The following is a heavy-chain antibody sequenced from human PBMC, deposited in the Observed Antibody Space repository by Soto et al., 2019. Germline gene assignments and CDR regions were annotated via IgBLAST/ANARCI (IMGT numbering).Heavy chain of an antibody. V-gene: IGHV3-23*01. CDR1: GFTFSTYA. J-gene: IGHJ4*02. D-gene: IGHD2-15*01. Sequence: EVQLLESGGGLVQPGGSLRLSCAASGFTFSTYAMSWVRQAPGKGLEWVSAISGSGGNSTFYGDSMKGRFTISRDNSKNTLYLEMSSLGAEDTAVYYCAKGGGSCCFDCWGQGTLVTVSS. CDR2: ISGSGGNST. CDR3: AKGGGSCCFDC.